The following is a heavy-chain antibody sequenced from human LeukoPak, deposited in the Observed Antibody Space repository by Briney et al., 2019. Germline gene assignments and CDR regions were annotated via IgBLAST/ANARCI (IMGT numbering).Heavy chain of an antibody. D-gene: IGHD5-18*01. CDR2: ISGSGGST. V-gene: IGHV3-23*01. Sequence: GGSLRLSCAASGFTFSSYATSWVRQAPGKGLEWVSAISGSGGSTYYADSVKGRFTISRDNSKNTLYLQMNSLRAEDTAVYYCAKGRVDTAILYVYFDYWGQGTLVTVSS. CDR3: AKGRVDTAILYVYFDY. CDR1: GFTFSSYA. J-gene: IGHJ4*02.